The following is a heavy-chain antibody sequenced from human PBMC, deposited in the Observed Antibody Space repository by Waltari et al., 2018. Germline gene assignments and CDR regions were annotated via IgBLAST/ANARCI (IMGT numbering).Heavy chain of an antibody. V-gene: IGHV4-39*01. CDR1: GGSTTTTTYS. J-gene: IGHJ6*03. Sequence: QLQLQESGPGLVKPSETLSLTCTVSGGSTTTTTYSWGWIPQPPGKGLEWIGRISYSGSTSYNPSLNSRVTMSVDTSKNQFSLKLNSVTAADTAVYYCARQATDTYYYYYMDVWGKGTTVTVSS. CDR3: ARQATDTYYYYYMDV. CDR2: ISYSGST. D-gene: IGHD2-21*02.